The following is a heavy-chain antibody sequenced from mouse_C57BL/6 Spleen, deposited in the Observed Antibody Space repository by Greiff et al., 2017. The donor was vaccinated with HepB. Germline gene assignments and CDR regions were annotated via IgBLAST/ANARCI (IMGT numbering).Heavy chain of an antibody. CDR2: MGGGGSYT. V-gene: IGHV5-6*01. Sequence: EEGGEGGKKGGEGKREGEEEGGDLRREGRGGVGQTPGKRLDWVATMGGGGSYTYYPDSVKGRFTISRDNAKNTLYLQMSSLKSEDTAMYYCARQMDYWGQGTTLTVSS. CDR1: GGDLRREG. J-gene: IGHJ2*01. CDR3: ARQMDY.